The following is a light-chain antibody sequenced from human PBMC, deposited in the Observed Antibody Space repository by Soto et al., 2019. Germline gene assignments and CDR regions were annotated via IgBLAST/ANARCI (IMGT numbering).Light chain of an antibody. Sequence: EIVMTQSPVTLSVSPGGRATLSCRASQSVSSNLAWYQQKPGQAPRLLISGASNRATGVPARFSGSGSGTEFTLSITSLQSEDFAVYYCQQYNNWPLTFGGGTKVDIK. CDR2: GAS. CDR1: QSVSSN. CDR3: QQYNNWPLT. V-gene: IGKV3-15*01. J-gene: IGKJ4*01.